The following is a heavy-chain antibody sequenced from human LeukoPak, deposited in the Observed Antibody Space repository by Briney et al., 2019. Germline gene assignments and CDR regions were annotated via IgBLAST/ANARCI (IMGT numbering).Heavy chain of an antibody. V-gene: IGHV3-23*01. CDR2: ISGSGGST. CDR3: ARDRYSYGYMDWFDP. D-gene: IGHD5-18*01. Sequence: GGSLRLSCAASGFTFSGYAMSWVRQAPGKGLEWVSAISGSGGSTYYADSVKGRFTISRDNSKNTLYLQMNSLRAEDTAVYYCARDRYSYGYMDWFDPWGQGTLVTVSS. J-gene: IGHJ5*02. CDR1: GFTFSGYA.